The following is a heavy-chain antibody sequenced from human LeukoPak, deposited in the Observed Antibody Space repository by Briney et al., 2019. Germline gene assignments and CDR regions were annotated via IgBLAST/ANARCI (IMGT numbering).Heavy chain of an antibody. CDR2: IYYSGST. J-gene: IGHJ4*02. Sequence: SETLSLTCTVSGGSISSGDYYWSWIRQPPRKGLEWIGYIYYSGSTCYNPSLKSRVTMSVDTSTNQFSLKLSSVTAADTAVYYCARAFGCSGGSCYRFFDFWGQGTLVTVSS. CDR1: GGSISSGDYY. V-gene: IGHV4-30-4*08. CDR3: ARAFGCSGGSCYRFFDF. D-gene: IGHD2-15*01.